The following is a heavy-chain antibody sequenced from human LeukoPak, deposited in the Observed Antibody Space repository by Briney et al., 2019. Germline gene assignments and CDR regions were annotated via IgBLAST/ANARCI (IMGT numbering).Heavy chain of an antibody. CDR1: GFTFSSYE. V-gene: IGHV3-48*03. CDR2: ISSSGSTI. CDR3: ARAAYSRDYYYYYMDV. D-gene: IGHD6-13*01. J-gene: IGHJ6*03. Sequence: GGSLRLSCAASGFTFSSYEMNWVRQAPGKGLEWVSYISSSGSTIYYADSVKGRFTISRDNAKNSLYLQMNSLRAEDTAVYYCARAAYSRDYYYYYMDVWGKGTTVTISS.